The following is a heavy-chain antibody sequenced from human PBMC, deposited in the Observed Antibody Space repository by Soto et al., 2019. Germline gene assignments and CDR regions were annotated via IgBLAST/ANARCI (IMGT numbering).Heavy chain of an antibody. J-gene: IGHJ6*02. CDR2: IFHSGVT. D-gene: IGHD3-10*01. CDR3: ARGYYYGSGSYYLDYYYYGMDV. Sequence: PSETLSLTCAVSNYSITSGSFWGWLRQPPGKGLEWIGSIFHSGVTYYTPSLKSRVAISVDTSKNQFSLKLSSVTAADTAVYYCARGYYYGSGSYYLDYYYYGMDVWGQGTTVTVSS. CDR1: NYSITSGSF. V-gene: IGHV4-38-2*01.